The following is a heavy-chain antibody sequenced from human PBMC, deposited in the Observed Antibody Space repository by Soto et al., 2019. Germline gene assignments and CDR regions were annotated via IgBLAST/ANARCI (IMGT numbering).Heavy chain of an antibody. V-gene: IGHV4-59*08. CDR2: IYYSGST. D-gene: IGHD3-9*01. CDR3: ARHNNHKNYDILTGYQTYYYYYMDV. J-gene: IGHJ6*03. CDR1: GGSISSYY. Sequence: PSETLSLTCTVSGGSISSYYWSWIRQPPGKGLEWIGYIYYSGSTNYNPSLKSRVTISVDTSKNQFSLKLSSVTAADTAVYYCARHNNHKNYDILTGYQTYYYYYMDVWGKGTTVTVSS.